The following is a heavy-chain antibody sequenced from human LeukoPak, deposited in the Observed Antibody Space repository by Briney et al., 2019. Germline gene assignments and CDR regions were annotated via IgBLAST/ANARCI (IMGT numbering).Heavy chain of an antibody. CDR3: ARDGPHCSSTSCYIGYYYYYMDV. CDR1: GFTFSSYS. D-gene: IGHD2-2*02. V-gene: IGHV3-21*01. Sequence: GGSLRLSCAASGFTFSSYSMNWVRQAPGKGLEWVSSISSSSSYIYYADSVKGRFTISRDNAKNSLYLQMNSLRAEDTAVYYCARDGPHCSSTSCYIGYYYYYMDVWGKGTTVTVSS. J-gene: IGHJ6*03. CDR2: ISSSSSYI.